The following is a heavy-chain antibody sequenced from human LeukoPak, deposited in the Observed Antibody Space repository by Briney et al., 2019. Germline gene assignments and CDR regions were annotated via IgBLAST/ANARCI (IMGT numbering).Heavy chain of an antibody. V-gene: IGHV3-30*04. D-gene: IGHD2-15*01. CDR1: GFTFSSHA. J-gene: IGHJ1*01. Sequence: GGSLRPSCAASGFTFSSHALHWVRQAPGKGLEWVAIISYDGNNKYYADSVKGRFTISRDNSKNTLYLQMNSLRAEDTAVYYCARSRLPRAEYFQHWGQGTLVTVSS. CDR3: ARSRLPRAEYFQH. CDR2: ISYDGNNK.